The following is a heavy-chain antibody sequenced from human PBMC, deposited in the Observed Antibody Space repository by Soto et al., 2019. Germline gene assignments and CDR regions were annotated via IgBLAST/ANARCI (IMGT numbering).Heavy chain of an antibody. Sequence: QVQLVESGGGVVQPGRSLRLSCAASGFTFSSYAMHWVRQAPGKGLEWVAVISYDGSNKYYADSVTGRFTISRDNSKNTLYLQMNSLRAEDTAVYYCARENDYGGNALDYWGQGTLVTVSS. CDR3: ARENDYGGNALDY. J-gene: IGHJ4*02. V-gene: IGHV3-30-3*01. CDR2: ISYDGSNK. D-gene: IGHD4-17*01. CDR1: GFTFSSYA.